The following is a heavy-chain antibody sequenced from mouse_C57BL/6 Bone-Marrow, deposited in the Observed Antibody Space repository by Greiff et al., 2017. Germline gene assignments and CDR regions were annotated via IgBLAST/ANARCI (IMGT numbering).Heavy chain of an antibody. J-gene: IGHJ3*01. V-gene: IGHV1-52*01. CDR3: ARGGGLRQGVGWFAY. D-gene: IGHD2-4*01. Sequence: VQLQQPGAELVRPGSSVKLSCKASGYTFTSYWMHWVKQRPIQGLEWIGNIDPSNSETHYNQKFKDKAALTVDKSSSTAYMQLRSLTSDDSAVYYCARGGGLRQGVGWFAYWGQGTLVTVSA. CDR2: IDPSNSET. CDR1: GYTFTSYW.